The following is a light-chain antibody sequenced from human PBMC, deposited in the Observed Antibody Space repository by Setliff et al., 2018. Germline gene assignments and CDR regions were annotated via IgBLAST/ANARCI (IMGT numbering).Light chain of an antibody. J-gene: IGLJ2*01. V-gene: IGLV1-44*01. CDR2: QDS. Sequence: QSALTQPPSASGTPGQRVTISCSGSSSNIGSKTVNWYQQLPGTAPKLLISQDSQRPSGVPDRFSGSKSGASASLAITGLRSEDEADYYCAAWDDVLSAVVFGGGTKVTVL. CDR1: SSNIGSKT. CDR3: AAWDDVLSAVV.